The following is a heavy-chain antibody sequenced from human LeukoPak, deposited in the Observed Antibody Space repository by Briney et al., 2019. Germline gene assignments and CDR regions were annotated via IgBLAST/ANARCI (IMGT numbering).Heavy chain of an antibody. V-gene: IGHV5-51*01. CDR2: IYPGDSDT. CDR1: GYSFTSYW. D-gene: IGHD3-22*01. Sequence: ASVKVSCKASGYSFTSYWIGWVRQMPGKGLEWMGIIYPGDSDTRYSPSFQGQVTISADKSISTAYLQWSSLKASDTAMYYCARYQTYYYDSSGYYYGYDYWGQGTLVTVSS. J-gene: IGHJ4*02. CDR3: ARYQTYYYDSSGYYYGYDY.